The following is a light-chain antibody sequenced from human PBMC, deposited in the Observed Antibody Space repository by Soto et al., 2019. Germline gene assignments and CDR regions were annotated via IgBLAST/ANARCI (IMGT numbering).Light chain of an antibody. CDR2: EGS. CDR1: SSDVGAYNL. J-gene: IGLJ1*01. V-gene: IGLV2-23*01. Sequence: QSALTQPASVSGSPEQSITISCTGTSSDVGAYNLVSWYQQHPGKAPRLIIYEGSKRPSGISHRFSGSKSDNTASLTISGLQAEDEADYYCCSYAGSSTYVFGTGTKVTVL. CDR3: CSYAGSSTYV.